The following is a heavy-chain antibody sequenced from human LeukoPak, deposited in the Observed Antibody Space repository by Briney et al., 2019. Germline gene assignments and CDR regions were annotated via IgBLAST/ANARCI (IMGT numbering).Heavy chain of an antibody. V-gene: IGHV4-39*07. Sequence: SETLSLTCAVSGDSINSRSYYWAWIRQPPGKGLEWIGSIYHSESTYYNPSLKSRVTISVDTSKNQFSLKLSSVTAADTAVYYCARSALDFFSGMFLHWGQGTLVTVSS. J-gene: IGHJ4*02. D-gene: IGHD3-10*02. CDR3: ARSALDFFSGMFLH. CDR2: IYHSEST. CDR1: GDSINSRSYY.